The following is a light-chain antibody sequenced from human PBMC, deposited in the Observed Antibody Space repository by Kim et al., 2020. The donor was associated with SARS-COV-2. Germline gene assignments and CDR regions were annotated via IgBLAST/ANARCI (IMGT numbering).Light chain of an antibody. Sequence: SFTISCTGTSSDVGSYDYFSWYQQHPGKAPKLMIYAVSNRPSGVSNRFSGSKSANTASLTISGLQAEDEADYYCSSYTRSSTNYVFGTGTKVTVL. V-gene: IGLV2-14*03. CDR3: SSYTRSSTNYV. CDR1: SSDVGSYDY. J-gene: IGLJ1*01. CDR2: AVS.